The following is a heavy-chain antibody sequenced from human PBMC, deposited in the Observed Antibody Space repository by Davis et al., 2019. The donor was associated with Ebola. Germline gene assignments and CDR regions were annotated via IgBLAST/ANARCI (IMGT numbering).Heavy chain of an antibody. V-gene: IGHV3-48*01. CDR1: GFTFSNYG. Sequence: GESLKISCIASGFTFSNYGMSWVRQAPGKGLEWVSYISSSSSTIYYADSVKGRFTISRDNAKNSLYLQMNSLRAEDTAVYYCARPIAVAGSWFDPWGQGTLVTVSS. CDR2: ISSSSSTI. D-gene: IGHD6-19*01. CDR3: ARPIAVAGSWFDP. J-gene: IGHJ5*02.